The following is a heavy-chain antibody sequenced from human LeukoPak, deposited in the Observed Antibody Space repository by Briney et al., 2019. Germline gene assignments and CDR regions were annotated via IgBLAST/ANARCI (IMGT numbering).Heavy chain of an antibody. D-gene: IGHD3-3*01. CDR1: GLTFTANT. V-gene: IGHV3-21*01. CDR3: ARDRNFYYFDY. CDR2: ITGDCNYI. J-gene: IGHJ4*02. Sequence: GGSLRLSCADPGLTFTANTTTWVRQAPGKGLEWVSSITGDCNYIFYADSVKGRFTISRDNAQNSLFMELNSLGGEDTAVYYCARDRNFYYFDYWGQGALVTVSS.